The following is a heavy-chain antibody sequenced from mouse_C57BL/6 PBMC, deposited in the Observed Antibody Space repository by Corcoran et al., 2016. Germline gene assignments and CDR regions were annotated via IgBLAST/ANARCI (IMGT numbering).Heavy chain of an antibody. CDR2: INPNNGGT. J-gene: IGHJ3*01. CDR3: ARTVDSSGFAY. Sequence: EVQLQQSGPELVKPGASVKISCKASGYTFTDYYMNWVKQSHGKSLEWIGDINPNNGGTSYNQKFKGKATLTVDKSSSTAYMELRSLTSEDSAVYYCARTVDSSGFAYWGQGTLVTVSA. D-gene: IGHD3-2*01. CDR1: GYTFTDYY. V-gene: IGHV1-26*01.